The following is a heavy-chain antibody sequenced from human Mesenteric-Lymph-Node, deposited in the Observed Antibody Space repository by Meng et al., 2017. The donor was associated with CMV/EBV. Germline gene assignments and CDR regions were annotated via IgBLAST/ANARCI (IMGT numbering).Heavy chain of an antibody. V-gene: IGHV5-51*01. Sequence: GESLKISCKGFGYSFTSYWIGWVRQMPGKGLELMGIICPGDSDIRYSPSFQGQVTISADKSISTAYLQWSSLKASDTAIYYCAKSHHDYSNPYFDYWGQGTLVTVSS. D-gene: IGHD4-11*01. J-gene: IGHJ4*02. CDR1: GYSFTSYW. CDR2: ICPGDSDI. CDR3: AKSHHDYSNPYFDY.